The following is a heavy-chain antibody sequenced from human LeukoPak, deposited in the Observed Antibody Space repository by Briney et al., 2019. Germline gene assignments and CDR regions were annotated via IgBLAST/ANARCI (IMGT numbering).Heavy chain of an antibody. D-gene: IGHD2-2*01. CDR3: ARGYCSSTSCEDQNYYYGMDV. CDR1: GFTFDDYG. J-gene: IGHJ6*02. CDR2: INWNGGST. V-gene: IGHV3-20*04. Sequence: GGSLRLSCAASGFTFDDYGMSWVRQARGKGLEWVSGINWNGGSTGYADSVKGRFTISRDNAKNSLYLQMNSLRAEDTALYYCARGYCSSTSCEDQNYYYGMDVWGQGTTVTVSS.